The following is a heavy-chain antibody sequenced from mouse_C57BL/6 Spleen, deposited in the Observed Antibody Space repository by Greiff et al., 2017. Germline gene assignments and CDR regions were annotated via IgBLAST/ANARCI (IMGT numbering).Heavy chain of an antibody. CDR3: TTVSSYWYFDV. CDR1: GFNIKDDY. D-gene: IGHD1-1*01. CDR2: IDPENGDT. J-gene: IGHJ1*03. Sequence: VQLQQSGAELVRPGASVKLSCTASGFNIKDDYMHWVKQRPEQGLEWIGWIDPENGDTEYASKFQGKATITADPSSNTAYLQLSSLTSEDTAVYYCTTVSSYWYFDVWGTGTTGTVSS. V-gene: IGHV14-4*01.